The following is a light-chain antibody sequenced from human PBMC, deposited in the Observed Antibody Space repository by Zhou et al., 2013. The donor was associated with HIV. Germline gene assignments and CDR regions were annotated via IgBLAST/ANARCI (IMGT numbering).Light chain of an antibody. J-gene: IGKJ4*01. Sequence: AIQMTQSPSSLSASVGDRVIITCRASQGIRNDLGWYQQKPGKPPKLLIYAASSLESGVPSRFSGSGSGTDFTLTISSLQPEDFATYYCQKXISVPLTFGGGTKVEIK. CDR3: QKXISVPLT. CDR2: AAS. CDR1: QGIRND. V-gene: IGKV1-6*01.